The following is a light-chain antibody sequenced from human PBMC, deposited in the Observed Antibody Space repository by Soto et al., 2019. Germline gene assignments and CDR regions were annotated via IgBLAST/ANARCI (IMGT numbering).Light chain of an antibody. CDR2: AAS. CDR3: QQLKSFPWT. V-gene: IGKV1-9*01. J-gene: IGKJ1*01. CDR1: QDISYY. Sequence: DSQLTQSPSFLSASVGDRVTITCRASQDISYYLAWYQQKPGKAPNLLIYAASTLQSGVASRFSGSGSGTDFTLTISSLQPEDFATYYCQQLKSFPWTFGQGTKVDIK.